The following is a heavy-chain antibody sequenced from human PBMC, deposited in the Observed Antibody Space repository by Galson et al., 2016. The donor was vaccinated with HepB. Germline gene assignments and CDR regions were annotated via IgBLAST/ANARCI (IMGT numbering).Heavy chain of an antibody. CDR3: ARAADDIAFDAFDI. D-gene: IGHD3-3*02. V-gene: IGHV3-53*01. J-gene: IGHJ3*02. Sequence: SLRLSCAAFGVNVKTDYMTWVRQAPGRGLDWVSTLYSGGDKYYADSVQGRFTISRDDSKNTVYLQMNSLRADDTAVYFCARAADDIAFDAFDIWGQGTAVTVSS. CDR2: LYSGGDK. CDR1: GVNVKTDY.